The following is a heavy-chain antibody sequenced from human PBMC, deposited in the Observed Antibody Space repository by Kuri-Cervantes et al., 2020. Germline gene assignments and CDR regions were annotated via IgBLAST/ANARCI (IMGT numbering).Heavy chain of an antibody. CDR3: ARVSGYCSGGSCYPAFDI. J-gene: IGHJ3*02. CDR2: ISAYNGNT. Sequence: ASVKVSCKASGYTFTSYGISWVRQAPGQGLEWMGWISAYNGNTKYSQKFQGRVTITRDTSTSTAYMELSSLRSEDTAVYYCARVSGYCSGGSCYPAFDIWGQGTMVTVSS. D-gene: IGHD2-15*01. V-gene: IGHV1-18*01. CDR1: GYTFTSYG.